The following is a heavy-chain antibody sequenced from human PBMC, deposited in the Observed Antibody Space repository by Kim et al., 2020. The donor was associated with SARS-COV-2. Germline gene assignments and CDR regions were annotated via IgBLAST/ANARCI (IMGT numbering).Heavy chain of an antibody. CDR2: ISSSSSYI. J-gene: IGHJ6*02. V-gene: IGHV3-21*01. CDR1: GFTFSSYS. Sequence: GGSLRLSCAASGFTFSSYSMNWVRQAPGKGLEWVSSISSSSSYIYYADSVKGRFTISRDNAKNSLYLQMNSLRAEDTAVYYCARDSVEMATITPRAIYYYYYYGMDVWGQGTTVTVSS. CDR3: ARDSVEMATITPRAIYYYYYYGMDV. D-gene: IGHD4-4*01.